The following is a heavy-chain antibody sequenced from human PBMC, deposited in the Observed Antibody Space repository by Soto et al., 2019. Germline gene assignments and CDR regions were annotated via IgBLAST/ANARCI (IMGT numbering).Heavy chain of an antibody. D-gene: IGHD3-9*01. CDR2: ISVSGRTI. V-gene: IGHV3-48*03. J-gene: IGHJ6*02. CDR1: GFNFKTYE. CDR3: ARRAPIYYDAWTGYEEAGMDV. Sequence: VELVESGGGLVQPGGSLTLACAASGFNFKTYEMNWVRQAPGKGLEWISYISVSGRTIYYADSVQGRVNISRDNAKNLVFLQLNSLRAEDTAVYHCARRAPIYYDAWTGYEEAGMDVWGQGTTVTVSS.